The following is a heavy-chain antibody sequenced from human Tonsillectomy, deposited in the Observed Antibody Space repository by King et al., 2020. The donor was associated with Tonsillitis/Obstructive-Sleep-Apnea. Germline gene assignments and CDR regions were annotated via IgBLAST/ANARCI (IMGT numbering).Heavy chain of an antibody. V-gene: IGHV3-7*03. J-gene: IGHJ4*02. CDR1: GFIFSSYW. D-gene: IGHD3-22*01. CDR2: IKQDGREQ. Sequence: QLVQSGGGLVQPGGSLRLSCAASGFIFSSYWMSWVRQAPGKGREWVANIKQDGREQYYVDSVKGRFTISRDNAKNSLYLQMNSLRAEDTAVYYCARGPSDSSGYYYVFWGQGTLVTVSS. CDR3: ARGPSDSSGYYYVF.